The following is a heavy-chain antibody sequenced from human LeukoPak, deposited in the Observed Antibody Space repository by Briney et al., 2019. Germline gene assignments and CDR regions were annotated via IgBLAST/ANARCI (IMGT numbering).Heavy chain of an antibody. V-gene: IGHV3-23*01. CDR2: ISGSGGST. J-gene: IGHJ4*02. CDR3: AARSGSSPYYFDY. Sequence: GGTLRLSCAASGFTFSSYGMGWVRQAPGEGLEWVSGISGSGGSTYYADSVKGRFTISRDNSKNMLYLQMNSLRVEDTALYHCAARSGSSPYYFDYWGQGTLVTVSS. D-gene: IGHD1-26*01. CDR1: GFTFSSYG.